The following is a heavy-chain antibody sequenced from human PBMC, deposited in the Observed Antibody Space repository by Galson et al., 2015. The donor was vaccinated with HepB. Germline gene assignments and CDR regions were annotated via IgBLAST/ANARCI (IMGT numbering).Heavy chain of an antibody. CDR2: IGSSSSYI. CDR1: GFTFSNHA. J-gene: IGHJ5*02. CDR3: ARGLVPAAIDNEFDP. V-gene: IGHV3-21*01. D-gene: IGHD2-2*02. Sequence: SLRLSCAASGFTFSNHAMSWVRQAPGKGLEWVSSIGSSSSYIYYADSVKGRFTISRDNAKNSLYLQMNSLRPEDMAVYYCARGLVPAAIDNEFDPWGQGTLVTVSS.